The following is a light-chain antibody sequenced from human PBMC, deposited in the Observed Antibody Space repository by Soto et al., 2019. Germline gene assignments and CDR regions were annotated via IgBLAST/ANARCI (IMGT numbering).Light chain of an antibody. CDR1: ESVSSIY. V-gene: IGKV3-20*01. Sequence: ENVLTQSPGTLSLSPGERATLSCRASESVSSIYVAWYQQKPGQAPTLLIYGASSRATGIPDRFSGGGSGTDFTLTISRLEPEDFAVYYCQQYGSSPPRIIFGQGTRLEIK. CDR3: QQYGSSPPRII. CDR2: GAS. J-gene: IGKJ5*01.